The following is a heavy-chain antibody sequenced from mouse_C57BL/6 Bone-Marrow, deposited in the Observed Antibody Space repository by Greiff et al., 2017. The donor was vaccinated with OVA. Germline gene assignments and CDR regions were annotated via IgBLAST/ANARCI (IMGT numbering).Heavy chain of an antibody. D-gene: IGHD2-5*01. Sequence: VQLQQPGAELVMPGASVKLSCKASGYTFTDYNMHWVKQSHGKSLEWIGYINPNNGGTSYNQKFKGKATLTVNKSSSTAYMELRSLTSEDSAVYYCARDSNLGYFDVWGTGTTVTVSS. CDR3: ARDSNLGYFDV. V-gene: IGHV1-22*01. J-gene: IGHJ1*03. CDR2: INPNNGGT. CDR1: GYTFTDYN.